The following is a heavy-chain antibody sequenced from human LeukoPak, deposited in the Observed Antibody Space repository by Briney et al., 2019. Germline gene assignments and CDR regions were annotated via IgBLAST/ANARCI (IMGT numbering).Heavy chain of an antibody. V-gene: IGHV4-4*07. J-gene: IGHJ5*02. CDR1: GGSISSYY. CDR2: IYTSGST. CDR3: AGDERRGSYGHWFDP. Sequence: SETLSLTCTVSGGSISSYYWSWIRQPAGKGLEWIGRIYTSGSTNYNPSLKSRVTMSVDTSKNQFSLKLSSVTAADTALYYCAGDERRGSYGHWFDPWGQGPLVPVSS. D-gene: IGHD3-16*01.